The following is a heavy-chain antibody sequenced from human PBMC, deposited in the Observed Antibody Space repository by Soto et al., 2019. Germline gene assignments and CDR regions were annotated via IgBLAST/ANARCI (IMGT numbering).Heavy chain of an antibody. CDR3: ARGNSGGYYRLKDY. Sequence: ASVKVSCKASGYTFTNYAIHWLRQAPGQRLEWMGWINAGNGYTKYSETFQGRVTITRDTSATAAYMELSSVTAADTAVYYCARGNSGGYYRLKDYWGQGTLVTVSS. D-gene: IGHD3-22*01. J-gene: IGHJ4*02. CDR1: GYTFTNYA. V-gene: IGHV1-3*01. CDR2: INAGNGYT.